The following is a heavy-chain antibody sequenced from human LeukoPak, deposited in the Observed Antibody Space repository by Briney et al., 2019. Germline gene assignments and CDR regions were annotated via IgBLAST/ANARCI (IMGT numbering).Heavy chain of an antibody. Sequence: ASVKVSCKASGYTFTIHWVRQAPGQGLEWMGIINPSGGSTSYAQKFQGRVTMTRDTSTSTVYMELSSLRSEDTAVYYCATPRGSSSWSGDFQHWGQGTLVTVSS. CDR1: GYTFT. CDR3: ATPRGSSSWSGDFQH. D-gene: IGHD6-13*01. CDR2: INPSGGST. J-gene: IGHJ1*01. V-gene: IGHV1-46*01.